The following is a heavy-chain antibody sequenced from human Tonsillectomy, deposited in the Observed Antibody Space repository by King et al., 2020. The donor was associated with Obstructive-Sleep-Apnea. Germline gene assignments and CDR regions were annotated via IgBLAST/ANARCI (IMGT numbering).Heavy chain of an antibody. D-gene: IGHD3-3*01. V-gene: IGHV4-4*02. Sequence: QLQESGPGLVKPSGTLSLTCAVSGGSISSSNWWRWVRQPPGKGLEWIGEIYHSGSTNYNPSLKSRVTISVDKSKNQFSLKLSSVTAADTAVYYCARVYDFWSGYYYYGMDVWGQGTTVTVSS. CDR3: ARVYDFWSGYYYYGMDV. CDR1: GGSISSSNW. J-gene: IGHJ6*02. CDR2: IYHSGST.